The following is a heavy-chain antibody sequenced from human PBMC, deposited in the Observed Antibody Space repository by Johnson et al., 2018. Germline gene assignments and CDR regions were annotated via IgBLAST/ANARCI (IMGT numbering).Heavy chain of an antibody. J-gene: IGHJ6*03. CDR3: AKGIGYYDSNGYSCYYMDV. D-gene: IGHD3-22*01. Sequence: EVQLVESGGGLVQPGRSLRLSCAASGFTFDDYAMHWVRQAPGKGLEWVSGISWNSGSIGYADSVKGRFTIPRDNAKNSLDLQMKSLRAEDTALYSCAKGIGYYDSNGYSCYYMDVWGKGTTVTVSS. V-gene: IGHV3-9*01. CDR2: ISWNSGSI. CDR1: GFTFDDYA.